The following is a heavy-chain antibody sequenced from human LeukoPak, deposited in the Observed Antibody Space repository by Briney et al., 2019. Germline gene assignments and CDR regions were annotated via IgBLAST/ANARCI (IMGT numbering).Heavy chain of an antibody. CDR2: ISSSSTYI. V-gene: IGHV3-21*06. CDR3: GTWTTVASYFDY. D-gene: IGHD4-17*01. Sequence: GGSLRLSCAASGFTFSTYSMNWVRQAPGKGLEWVSSISSSSTYIYYADSVKGRFTISRDNAKNSLYLQMNSPRAEDTAVYYCGTWTTVASYFDYWGQGTLVTVSS. CDR1: GFTFSTYS. J-gene: IGHJ4*02.